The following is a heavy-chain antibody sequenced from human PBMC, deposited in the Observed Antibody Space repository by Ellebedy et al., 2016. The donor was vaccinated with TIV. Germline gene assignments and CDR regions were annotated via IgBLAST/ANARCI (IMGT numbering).Heavy chain of an antibody. CDR2: ISDFTGNT. V-gene: IGHV1-18*04. Sequence: AASVKVSCKASGYTFTTYGITWVRQAPGQGLEWMGWISDFTGNTNYAQKFQGRASLTTDTSTSTAYLELRSLRSDDTAIYYCARELGSVAPGVMDSWGQGTLVTVSS. CDR1: GYTFTTYG. D-gene: IGHD3-16*01. CDR3: ARELGSVAPGVMDS. J-gene: IGHJ4*02.